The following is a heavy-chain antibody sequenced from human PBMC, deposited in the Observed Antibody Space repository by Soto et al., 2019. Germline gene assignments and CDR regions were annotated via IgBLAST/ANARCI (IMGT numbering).Heavy chain of an antibody. J-gene: IGHJ4*02. D-gene: IGHD3-3*01. CDR1: AASFSSYG. V-gene: IGHV1-69*01. CDR2: IIPILGTT. Sequence: QVQLVQSGAEVKEPGSAVKVSCKAPAASFSSYGISWVRQAPGQGLEWMGGIIPILGTTNYAEKFQGRVTITADESTNTAYMELSSLRSEETALYYCARVFPDGWVEPGVVRGYLDTWGRGTLVTVSS. CDR3: ARVFPDGWVEPGVVRGYLDT.